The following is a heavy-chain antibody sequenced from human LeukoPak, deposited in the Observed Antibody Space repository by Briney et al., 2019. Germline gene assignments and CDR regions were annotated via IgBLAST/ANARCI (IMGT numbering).Heavy chain of an antibody. CDR1: GFTLSSYE. D-gene: IGHD3-22*01. J-gene: IGHJ4*02. CDR2: ISSSGSNI. CDR3: ARDDSSGYYFDY. Sequence: GGSLRLSRAASGFTLSSYEINWARQAPGKGLEWVSYISSSGSNIYYADSVKGRFTISRDNVKSSVYLQMNSLRAEDTAVYYCARDDSSGYYFDYWGQGTPVTVSS. V-gene: IGHV3-48*03.